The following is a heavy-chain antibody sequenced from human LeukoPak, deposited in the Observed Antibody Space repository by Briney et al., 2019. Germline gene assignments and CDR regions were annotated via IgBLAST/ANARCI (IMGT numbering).Heavy chain of an antibody. Sequence: PGGSLRLSCAASGFTFRDYWMHWVRQVPGKGLLWVSHINSDGSITDYADSVKGRFTISRDNARNTLSLHMDSLRVEDTAAYYCARNPTGDYDYWGQGALVTVSS. CDR2: INSDGSIT. J-gene: IGHJ4*02. V-gene: IGHV3-74*01. CDR3: ARNPTGDYDY. D-gene: IGHD2-8*02. CDR1: GFTFRDYW.